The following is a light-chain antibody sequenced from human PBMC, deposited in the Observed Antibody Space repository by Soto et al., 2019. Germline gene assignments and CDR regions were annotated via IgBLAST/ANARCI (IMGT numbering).Light chain of an antibody. CDR3: QQGSTWPWT. CDR1: QSVSSS. V-gene: IGKV3-11*01. CDR2: EAS. J-gene: IGKJ1*01. Sequence: EIVMTQSPATLSVSPGDRATLSCRASQSVSSSLAWYQQKLGQAPRLLIYEASDRATGIPARFSGSGSGTDFTLIISSLEPEDFAVYYCQQGSTWPWTFGQGTKVDIK.